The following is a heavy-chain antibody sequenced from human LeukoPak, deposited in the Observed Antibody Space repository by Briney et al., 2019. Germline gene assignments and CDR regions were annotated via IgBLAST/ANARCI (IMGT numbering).Heavy chain of an antibody. CDR1: GGSISSSNW. Sequence: SETLSLTCAVSGGSISSSNWWSWVRQPPGKGLEWIGEIYHSGSTNYNPSLKSRVTISVDKSKNQFSLKLSSVTAADTAVYYCATRWLGWYSGSSKFDYWGQGTLVTVSS. CDR2: IYHSGST. CDR3: ATRWLGWYSGSSKFDY. J-gene: IGHJ4*02. V-gene: IGHV4-4*02. D-gene: IGHD1-26*01.